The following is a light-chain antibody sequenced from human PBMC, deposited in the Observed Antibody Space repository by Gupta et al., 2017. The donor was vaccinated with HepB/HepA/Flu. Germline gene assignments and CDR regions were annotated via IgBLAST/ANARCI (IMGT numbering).Light chain of an antibody. Sequence: DIQMTQSPSALSASVGDRVTITCRASQSISSWLAWYQQKPGKAPKLLISKASSLESGVPSRFSGSGSGTEFTLTISSLQPDDFANYYCQQYNRVPWTFGQWTKVEIK. J-gene: IGKJ1*01. V-gene: IGKV1-5*03. CDR2: KAS. CDR3: QQYNRVPWT. CDR1: QSISSW.